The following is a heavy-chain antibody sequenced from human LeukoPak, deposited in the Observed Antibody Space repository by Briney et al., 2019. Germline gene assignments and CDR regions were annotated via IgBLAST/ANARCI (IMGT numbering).Heavy chain of an antibody. CDR1: GFTFSDYW. D-gene: IGHD2-2*01. Sequence: PGGSLRLSCAASGFTFSDYWIDWVRQAPGKGLEWVSAISGSGGSTYYADSVKGRFTISRDNSKNTLYLQMNSLRAEDTAVYYCAKDHQAVPAAIFDYWGQGTLVTVSS. J-gene: IGHJ4*02. CDR3: AKDHQAVPAAIFDY. CDR2: ISGSGGST. V-gene: IGHV3-23*01.